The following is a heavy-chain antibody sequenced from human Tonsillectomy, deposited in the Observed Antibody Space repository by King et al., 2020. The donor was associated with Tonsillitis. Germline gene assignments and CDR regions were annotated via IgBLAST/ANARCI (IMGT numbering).Heavy chain of an antibody. CDR2: ISGSGGST. Sequence: VQLVESGGGLVQPGGSLRLSCAASGFTFSSYAMSWVRQAPGKGLEWVSAISGSGGSTYYADSVKGRFTISRDNSKNTLYLQMNSLRAEDTAVYYCAKYGAYSSGWTSNYYYYMDVWGKGTTVTVSS. CDR1: GFTFSSYA. J-gene: IGHJ6*03. V-gene: IGHV3-23*04. D-gene: IGHD6-19*01. CDR3: AKYGAYSSGWTSNYYYYMDV.